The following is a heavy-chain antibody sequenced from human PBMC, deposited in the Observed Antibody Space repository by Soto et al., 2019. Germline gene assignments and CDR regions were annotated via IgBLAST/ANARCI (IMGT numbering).Heavy chain of an antibody. CDR2: IYYSGST. D-gene: IGHD3-10*01. CDR3: ARMVRATYYYYYGMDV. V-gene: IGHV4-39*01. J-gene: IGHJ6*02. CDR1: GGSISSSSYY. Sequence: QLQLQESGPGLVKPSETLSLTCTVSGGSISSSSYYWGCIRQPPGKGLEWIGSIYYSGSTYYNPSLKSRVTISVDTSKNQFSLKLSSVTAADTAVYYCARMVRATYYYYYGMDVWGQGTTVTVSS.